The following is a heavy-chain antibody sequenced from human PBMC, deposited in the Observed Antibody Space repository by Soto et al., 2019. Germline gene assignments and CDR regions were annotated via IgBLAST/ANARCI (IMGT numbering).Heavy chain of an antibody. Sequence: GGSLRLSCVASGFAFRSYGMNWVRQAPGKGLEWVSSISTSSSAIYYTDSVKGRFTISRDNARNSLYLQMKSLRAEDTAVYYCGRDPYSGARYYLDLWGQGTQVTVSS. CDR2: ISTSSSAI. CDR1: GFAFRSYG. D-gene: IGHD1-26*01. V-gene: IGHV3-21*06. J-gene: IGHJ4*02. CDR3: GRDPYSGARYYLDL.